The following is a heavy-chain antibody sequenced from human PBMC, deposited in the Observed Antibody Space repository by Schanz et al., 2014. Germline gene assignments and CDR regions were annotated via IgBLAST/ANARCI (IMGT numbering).Heavy chain of an antibody. CDR3: AKDPSHGDYDYYFDY. Sequence: EVQLLESGGGLVQPGGSLRLSCAASGFTFSDYYMSWIRQAPGKGLEWVSAISGSGGSTYYADSVKGRFTISRDNSKNTLYLQMNSLRAEDTAVYYCAKDPSHGDYDYYFDYWGQGTLVTVSS. J-gene: IGHJ4*02. D-gene: IGHD3-22*01. CDR1: GFTFSDYY. V-gene: IGHV3-23*01. CDR2: ISGSGGST.